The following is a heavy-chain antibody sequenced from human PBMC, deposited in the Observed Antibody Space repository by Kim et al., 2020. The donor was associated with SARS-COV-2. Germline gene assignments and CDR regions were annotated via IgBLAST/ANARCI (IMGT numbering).Heavy chain of an antibody. J-gene: IGHJ4*02. Sequence: RKFQGVVTMTRDTSTSTVYVELSSLRSEDTAVYYCARDLVVVPAASGFDYWGQGTLVTVSS. D-gene: IGHD2-2*01. CDR3: ARDLVVVPAASGFDY. V-gene: IGHV1-46*01.